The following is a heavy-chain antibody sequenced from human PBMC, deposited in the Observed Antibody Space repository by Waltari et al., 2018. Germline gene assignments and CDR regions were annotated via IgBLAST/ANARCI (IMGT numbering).Heavy chain of an antibody. J-gene: IGHJ4*02. CDR1: GYTLTELS. V-gene: IGHV1-24*01. D-gene: IGHD3-10*01. Sequence: QVQLVQSGAEVKKPGASVKVSCKVSGYTLTELSMHWVRQAPGKGLEWMGGVDPEDGETSYAQKFQGRVTMTEDTSTDTAYMELSSLRSEDTAVYYCATKFMVQGVIKIGAGYFDYWGQGTLVTVSS. CDR3: ATKFMVQGVIKIGAGYFDY. CDR2: VDPEDGET.